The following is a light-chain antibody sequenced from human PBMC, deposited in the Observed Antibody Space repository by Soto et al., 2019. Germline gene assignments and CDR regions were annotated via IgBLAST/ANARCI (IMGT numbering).Light chain of an antibody. CDR2: DAS. J-gene: IGKJ1*01. CDR1: QSIGKW. Sequence: DIQMTQSPSTLSASVGDRVTITCRASQSIGKWLAWYQQKPMKAPDLLIYDASSLERGVPSRFSGSGSGTEFTLPISGLQPDDFATYYCQQYHSYSPWTFGQGTKVEVK. V-gene: IGKV1-5*01. CDR3: QQYHSYSPWT.